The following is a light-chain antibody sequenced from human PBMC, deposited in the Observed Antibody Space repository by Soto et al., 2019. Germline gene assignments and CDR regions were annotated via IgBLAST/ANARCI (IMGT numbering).Light chain of an antibody. J-gene: IGKJ5*01. V-gene: IGKV3-11*01. CDR3: QQRHMWPIK. CDR2: DAY. CDR1: QSVDSTS. Sequence: DSVFTQSTRTLPLSPFQRATLSHIHSQSVDSTSITWYQQKPGQAPRLLIYDAYNRATGIPPRFSGSGSGTDFTLTISSIEPEDSAVYYCQQRHMWPIKFGKGTQLEIK.